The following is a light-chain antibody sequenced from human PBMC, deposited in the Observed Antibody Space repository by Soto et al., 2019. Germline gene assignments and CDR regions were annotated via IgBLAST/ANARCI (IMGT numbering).Light chain of an antibody. Sequence: EIVLTQSPATLSLSPGERATLSCRASQSVSTYLAWYQQKPGQAPRLLIYDASNRATGIPARFSGSGSGTDFTLTISSLEPEDFGVYYCQHRFNWPLTFGGGTKVDI. CDR3: QHRFNWPLT. CDR1: QSVSTY. J-gene: IGKJ4*01. CDR2: DAS. V-gene: IGKV3-11*01.